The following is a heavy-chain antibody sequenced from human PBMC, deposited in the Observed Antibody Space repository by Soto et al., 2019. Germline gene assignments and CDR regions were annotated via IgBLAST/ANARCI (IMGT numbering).Heavy chain of an antibody. CDR2: ISSSSSYI. CDR3: VKDESINWYSGHFRH. Sequence: GGSLRLSCAASGFTFSSYSMNWVRQAPGKGLEWVSSISSSSSYIYYADSVKGRFAISRDNAKNSLHLQMNSLRAEDTAFYYCVKDESINWYSGHFRHW. D-gene: IGHD6-13*01. V-gene: IGHV3-21*04. CDR1: GFTFSSYS. J-gene: IGHJ1*01.